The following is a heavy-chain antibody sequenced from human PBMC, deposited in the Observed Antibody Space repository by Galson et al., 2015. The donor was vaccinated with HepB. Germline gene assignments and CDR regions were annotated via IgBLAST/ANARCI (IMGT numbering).Heavy chain of an antibody. CDR1: GFTFSSYW. Sequence: SLRLSCAASGFTFSSYWMHWVRQVPGKGPVWVSRTNSDGSSISYADSVKGRFTISRDNAKNTLYLQMNSLRAEDTAVYYCARGLSGSSPGWDNWFDSWGQGTLVTVSS. CDR2: TNSDGSSI. D-gene: IGHD1-26*01. CDR3: ARGLSGSSPGWDNWFDS. V-gene: IGHV3-74*01. J-gene: IGHJ5*01.